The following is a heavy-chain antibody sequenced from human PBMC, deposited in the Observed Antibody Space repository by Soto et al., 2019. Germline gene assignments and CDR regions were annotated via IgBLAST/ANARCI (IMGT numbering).Heavy chain of an antibody. CDR1: GGTFSSYA. CDR3: ARSTTVTSADAFDI. Sequence: SVKVSCKASGGTFSSYAISWVRQAPGQGLEWMGGIIPIFGTANYAQKFQGRVTITADESTSTAYMELSSLRSEDTAVYYCARSTTVTSADAFDIWGQGTMVTVSS. CDR2: IIPIFGTA. J-gene: IGHJ3*02. V-gene: IGHV1-69*13. D-gene: IGHD4-17*01.